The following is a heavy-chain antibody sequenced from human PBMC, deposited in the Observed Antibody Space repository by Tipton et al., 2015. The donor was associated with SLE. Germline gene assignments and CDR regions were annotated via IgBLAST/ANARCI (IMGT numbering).Heavy chain of an antibody. V-gene: IGHV4-59*12. CDR3: ARGGYYYDSSGQFDY. D-gene: IGHD3-22*01. J-gene: IGHJ4*02. CDR2: AFYSGST. CDR1: GGSISNYY. Sequence: TLSLTCTVSGGSISNYYWSWIRQPPGMGLEWVGFAFYSGSTNYNPSLKSRVTISVDTSKNQFSLKLSSVNAADTAVYYCARGGYYYDSSGQFDYWGQGTLVTVSS.